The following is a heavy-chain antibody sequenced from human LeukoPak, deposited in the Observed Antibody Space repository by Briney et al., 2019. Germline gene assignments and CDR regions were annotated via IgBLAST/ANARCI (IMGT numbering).Heavy chain of an antibody. J-gene: IGHJ4*02. CDR1: GGTFSSYA. CDR3: AREESRELQQDY. V-gene: IGHV1-69*06. CDR2: IIPIFGTA. D-gene: IGHD1-26*01. Sequence: SVKVSCKASGGTFSSYAISWVRQAPGQGLEWMGGIIPIFGTANYAQKFQGRVTITADKSTSTAYMELSSLRSEDTAVYYCAREESRELQQDYWGQGTLVTVSS.